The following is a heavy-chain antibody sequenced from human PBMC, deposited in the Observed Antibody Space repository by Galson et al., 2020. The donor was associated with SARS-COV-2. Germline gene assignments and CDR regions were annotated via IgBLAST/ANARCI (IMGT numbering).Heavy chain of an antibody. CDR3: ARGAGSGYYSAPFDY. Sequence: SETLSLTCAVSGGSISSGGYSWSWIRQPPGKGLEWIGYIYRSESTYYNPSLKSRVTISADRSKNQFSLNLSSVTAADTAVYYCARGAGSGYYSAPFDYWGQGSLVTVSS. J-gene: IGHJ4*02. CDR2: IYRSEST. V-gene: IGHV4-30-2*01. D-gene: IGHD3-22*01. CDR1: GGSISSGGYS.